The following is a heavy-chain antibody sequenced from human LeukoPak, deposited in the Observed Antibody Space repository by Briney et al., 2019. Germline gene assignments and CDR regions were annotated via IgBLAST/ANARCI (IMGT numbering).Heavy chain of an antibody. CDR3: AKGNAPHIAAADDY. J-gene: IGHJ4*02. Sequence: GGSLRLSCAASGFTFDDYAMHWVRQAPGKGLEWVSGISWNSGSIGYADPVKGRFTISRDNAKNSLYLQMNSLRAEDTALYYCAKGNAPHIAAADDYWGQGTLVTVSS. CDR2: ISWNSGSI. CDR1: GFTFDDYA. V-gene: IGHV3-9*01. D-gene: IGHD6-13*01.